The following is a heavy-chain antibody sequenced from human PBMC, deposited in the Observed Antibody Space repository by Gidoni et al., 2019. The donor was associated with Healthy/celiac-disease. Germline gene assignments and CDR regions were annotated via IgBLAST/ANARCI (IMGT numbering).Heavy chain of an antibody. Sequence: EVQLVESGGGLVQPGGSLRLSCAASGFTVSSNYMSWVRQAPGKGLEWVSVIYSGGSTYYADSVKGRFTISRDNSKNTLYLQMNSLRAEDTAVYYCARGLYYDILTGSDPPADAFDIWGQGTMVTVSS. D-gene: IGHD3-9*01. CDR2: IYSGGST. J-gene: IGHJ3*02. CDR1: GFTVSSNY. CDR3: ARGLYYDILTGSDPPADAFDI. V-gene: IGHV3-66*02.